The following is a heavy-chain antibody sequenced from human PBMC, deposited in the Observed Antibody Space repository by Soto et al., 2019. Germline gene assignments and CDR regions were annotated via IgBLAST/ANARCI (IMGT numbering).Heavy chain of an antibody. D-gene: IGHD1-7*01. CDR1: GGSVSGSSHY. CDR2: IDYSGST. Sequence: QVQLQESGPGLVKPSETLSLTCSVSGGSVSGSSHYWNWIRQTPGKGLEWIGYIDYSGSTKYSPSLKSRVFISVDTSKPQFSLKMSSVTAADTAVYYCARGGTSSRRAVAGYFHYWGQGIQVTVSS. V-gene: IGHV4-61*01. J-gene: IGHJ1*01. CDR3: ARGGTSSRRAVAGYFHY.